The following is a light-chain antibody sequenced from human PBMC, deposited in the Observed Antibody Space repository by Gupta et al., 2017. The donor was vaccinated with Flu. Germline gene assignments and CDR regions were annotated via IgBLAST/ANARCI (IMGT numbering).Light chain of an antibody. Sequence: DIQMTQSPSTLSASVGDRVTITCRASQSISDWLAWYQQKPGRAPKLLIYKASTVESGVPARFSGSGSETEFTLTISSLQPDDFATYYCQHYKSYPFTFGPGTKLEIK. V-gene: IGKV1-5*03. J-gene: IGKJ3*01. CDR1: QSISDW. CDR2: KAS. CDR3: QHYKSYPFT.